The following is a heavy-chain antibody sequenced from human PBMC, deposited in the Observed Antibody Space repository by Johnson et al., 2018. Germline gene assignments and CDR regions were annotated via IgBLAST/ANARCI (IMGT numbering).Heavy chain of an antibody. CDR1: GFTFSNYA. D-gene: IGHD1-26*01. V-gene: IGHV3-23*04. Sequence: VQLVQSGGGLIQPGGSLRLSCAVSGFTFSNYAMSWVRQAPGRGLEWVSTISGIGGTTYYADSVRGRFTISRDESKHTLSLQMDSLRAEDTGFYYCATPLLAWEREGAFDIWGQGTVVTVSS. CDR3: ATPLLAWEREGAFDI. CDR2: ISGIGGTT. J-gene: IGHJ3*02.